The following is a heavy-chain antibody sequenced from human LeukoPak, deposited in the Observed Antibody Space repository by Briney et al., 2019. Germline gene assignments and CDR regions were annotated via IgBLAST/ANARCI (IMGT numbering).Heavy chain of an antibody. CDR2: INSDGSST. Sequence: PGGSLRLSCAASGFTFSSYWMHWVRQAPGKGLVWVSRINSDGSSTSYADSVKGRFTISRDNAKNTLYLQMNSLRAEDTAVYYCARDFSYYYDSSGYSDAFDIWGQGTMVTVSS. D-gene: IGHD3-22*01. CDR3: ARDFSYYYDSSGYSDAFDI. V-gene: IGHV3-74*01. CDR1: GFTFSSYW. J-gene: IGHJ3*02.